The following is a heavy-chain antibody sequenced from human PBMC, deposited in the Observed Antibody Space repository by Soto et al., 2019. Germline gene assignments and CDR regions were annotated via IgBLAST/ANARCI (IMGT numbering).Heavy chain of an antibody. Sequence: QVQLQESGPGLVKPSQTLSLTCTVSGYSISSGGYFWSWIRQHPGKGLEWIGYIYYTGDTYYNPSLKSRVTISVDTSKNQISLRLSSVTAADTAVYYCARVDTVTYHFDYWGQGTLVTVSS. CDR1: GYSISSGGYF. CDR2: IYYTGDT. CDR3: ARVDTVTYHFDY. J-gene: IGHJ4*02. V-gene: IGHV4-31*03. D-gene: IGHD4-17*01.